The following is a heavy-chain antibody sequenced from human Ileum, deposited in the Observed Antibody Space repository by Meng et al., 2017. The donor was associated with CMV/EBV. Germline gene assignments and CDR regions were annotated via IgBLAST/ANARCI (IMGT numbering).Heavy chain of an antibody. V-gene: IGHV3-53*01. J-gene: IGHJ6*02. CDR1: GLTVSPIY. CDR2: IYSGGGT. D-gene: IGHD5-12*01. CDR3: ARDVPARGSSGFELLRVHYYYGMDV. Sequence: GESLKISCAASGLTVSPIYMAWVRQAPGKGLEWVSVIYSGGGTYYADSVKGRFTISRDNSMDTLYLHMNSLRADDTAVYYCARDVPARGSSGFELLRVHYYYGMDVWGQGTTVTVSS.